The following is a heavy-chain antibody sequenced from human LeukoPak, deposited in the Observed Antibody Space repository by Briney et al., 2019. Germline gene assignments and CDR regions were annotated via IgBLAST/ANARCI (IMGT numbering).Heavy chain of an antibody. CDR3: ARVFDRETIGH. D-gene: IGHD3-3*01. V-gene: IGHV1-24*01. J-gene: IGHJ4*02. CDR1: GYTLTELS. Sequence: ASVKVSCKVSGYTLTELSMHWVRQAPGKGLEWMGGFDPEDGETIYAQKFQGRVTMTRDMSTSTVYMELSSLRSEDTAVYYCARVFDRETIGHWGQGTLVTVSS. CDR2: FDPEDGET.